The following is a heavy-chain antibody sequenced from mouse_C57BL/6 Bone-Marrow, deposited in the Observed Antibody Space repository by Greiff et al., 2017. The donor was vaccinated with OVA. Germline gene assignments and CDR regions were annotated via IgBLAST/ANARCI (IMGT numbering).Heavy chain of an antibody. Sequence: EVQLVESGGGLVQPKGSLKLSCAASGFSFNTYAMNWVRQAPGKGLEWVARIRSKSNNYATYYADSVKDRFTISRDDSESMLYLQMNNLKTEDTAMYYCVRHGVYYDYDDAMDYWGQGTSVTVSS. CDR1: GFSFNTYA. J-gene: IGHJ4*01. CDR3: VRHGVYYDYDDAMDY. D-gene: IGHD2-4*01. V-gene: IGHV10-1*01. CDR2: IRSKSNNYAT.